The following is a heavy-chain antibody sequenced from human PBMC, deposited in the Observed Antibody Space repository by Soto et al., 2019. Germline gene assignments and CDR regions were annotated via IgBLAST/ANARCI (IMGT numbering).Heavy chain of an antibody. CDR3: VRAKIRSFHYCEPHAFDL. J-gene: IGHJ3*01. CDR1: GYTFTTYG. V-gene: IGHV1-18*04. Sequence: GASVKVSCKASGYTFTTYGISWVRQAPGQGREWMGWISVYNGNTKYAKKFQGRVTMTTDTSTNTAYMDLRSLRSDDTAVYYCVRAKIRSFHYCEPHAFDLWGQGXMVTVSS. D-gene: IGHD3-10*01. CDR2: ISVYNGNT.